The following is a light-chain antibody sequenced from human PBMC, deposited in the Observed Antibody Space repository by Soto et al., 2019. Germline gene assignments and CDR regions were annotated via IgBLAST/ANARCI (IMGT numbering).Light chain of an antibody. CDR3: QAYDSSLSGYV. Sequence: QSVLTQPPSVSGSPGQRVTISCTVSSSNIGAGYEAHWYQQVPGTAPKLLSYENNNRPSGVPDRFSDSKSGTSASLSSTGLQAEDAAEYYCQAYDSSLSGYVFGTGTKLTVL. CDR1: SSNIGAGYE. J-gene: IGLJ1*01. CDR2: ENN. V-gene: IGLV1-40*01.